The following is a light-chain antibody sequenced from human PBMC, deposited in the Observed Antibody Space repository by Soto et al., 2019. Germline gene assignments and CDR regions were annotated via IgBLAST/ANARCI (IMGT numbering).Light chain of an antibody. J-gene: IGKJ3*01. Sequence: EIVLTQSPGTLSLSPGERATLSCRASQSVRSSNLAWYQQKPGQAPRLLIYAAASRATGIPDRFSGSGSGTDFTLTITRLEPEDFAVYYCQQYDLSPHWTFGPGTKVDIK. CDR3: QQYDLSPHWT. V-gene: IGKV3-20*01. CDR1: QSVRSSN. CDR2: AAA.